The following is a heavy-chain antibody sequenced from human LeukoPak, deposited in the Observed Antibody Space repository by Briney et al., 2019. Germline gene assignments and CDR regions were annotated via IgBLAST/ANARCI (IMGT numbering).Heavy chain of an antibody. CDR1: GFTFSNYA. D-gene: IGHD3-10*01. V-gene: IGHV4-59*01. Sequence: PGGSLRLSCAASGFTFSNYAMTWVRQAPGKGLEWIGYIYYSGSTNYKPSLKSRVTISVDTSKNQFSLKLNSVTAADTAVYYCARGGYYGSGNDFRFDPWGQGTLVTVSS. J-gene: IGHJ5*02. CDR2: IYYSGST. CDR3: ARGGYYGSGNDFRFDP.